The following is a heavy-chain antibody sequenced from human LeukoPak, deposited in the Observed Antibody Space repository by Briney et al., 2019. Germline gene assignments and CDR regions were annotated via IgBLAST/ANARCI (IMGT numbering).Heavy chain of an antibody. V-gene: IGHV4-59*01. J-gene: IGHJ2*01. CDR1: GGSISNYW. Sequence: KPSETLSLTCAVSGGSISNYWWSWIRQPPGKGLEWIGYVFDSGGTNYNPSLKSRVSISVDTSTDQFSLKLNSVTAADTAVYYCARVPLSDWYFDLWGRGTLVTVSS. CDR3: ARVPLSDWYFDL. CDR2: VFDSGGT.